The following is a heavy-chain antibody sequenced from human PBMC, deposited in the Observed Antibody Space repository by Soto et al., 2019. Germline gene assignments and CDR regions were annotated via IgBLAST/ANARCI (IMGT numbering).Heavy chain of an antibody. CDR1: GYTFTGYY. Sequence: GASVKVSCKASGYTFTGYYMHWVRQAPGQGLEWMGWINPNSGGTNYAQKFQGRVTMTRDTSISTAYMELSRLRSDDTAVYYCARDIHPPTDFWSGYYDYYYYGMDVWGQGTTVTVSS. J-gene: IGHJ6*02. V-gene: IGHV1-2*02. CDR3: ARDIHPPTDFWSGYYDYYYYGMDV. D-gene: IGHD3-3*01. CDR2: INPNSGGT.